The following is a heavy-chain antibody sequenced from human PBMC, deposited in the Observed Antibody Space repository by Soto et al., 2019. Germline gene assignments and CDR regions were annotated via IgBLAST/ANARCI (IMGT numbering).Heavy chain of an antibody. CDR2: IIPIFGTA. D-gene: IGHD6-13*01. CDR3: ARGGYSSLYYYYYSMDV. J-gene: IGHJ6*02. Sequence: QVQLVQSGAEVKKPGSSVKVSCKASGGTFSSYAISWVRQAPGQGLEWMGGIIPIFGTANYAQKFQGRVKITADTSTSTDSMELSSLRAEYTSVEYRARGGYSSLYYYYYSMDVWGQGTTLTVSS. V-gene: IGHV1-69*06. CDR1: GGTFSSYA.